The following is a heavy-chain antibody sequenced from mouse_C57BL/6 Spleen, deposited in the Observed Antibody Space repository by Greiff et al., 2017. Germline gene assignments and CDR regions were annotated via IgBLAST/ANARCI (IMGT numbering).Heavy chain of an antibody. CDR3: ASGLMYSGAY. CDR1: GYAFSSSW. D-gene: IGHD3-1*01. J-gene: IGHJ3*01. CDR2: IYPGDGDT. Sequence: QVQLQQSGPELVKPGASVKISCKASGYAFSSSWMNWVKQRPGKGLEWIGRIYPGDGDTNYNGKFKGKATLTADKSSSTAYMQLSSLTSEDSAVYFCASGLMYSGAYWGQGTLVTVSA. V-gene: IGHV1-82*01.